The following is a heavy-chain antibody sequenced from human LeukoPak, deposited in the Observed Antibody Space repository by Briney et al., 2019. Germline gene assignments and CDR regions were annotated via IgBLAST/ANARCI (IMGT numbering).Heavy chain of an antibody. Sequence: GSSVNVSFKATGGTYSSYAISWVRQAPGQGLEWMGRIIPIFGTANYAQKFQGRVTITADKSTSTAYMELSSLRSEDTAVYYCARHVVRFLEGRPFSVDVWGKGTTVTVSS. CDR1: GGTYSSYA. CDR2: IIPIFGTA. J-gene: IGHJ6*04. V-gene: IGHV1-69*06. CDR3: ARHVVRFLEGRPFSVDV. D-gene: IGHD3-3*01.